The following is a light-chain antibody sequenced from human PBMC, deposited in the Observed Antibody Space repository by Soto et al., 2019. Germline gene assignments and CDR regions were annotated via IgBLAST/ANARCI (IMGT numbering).Light chain of an antibody. CDR3: HQRSNLPFT. CDR2: DAS. Sequence: EIVLTQSPATLSLSPGERATLSCRASQSVSSYLAWSQQKPGPAPRLLIYDASNRATGAPARFSGSGSATDFTLTTSSLEPQDLAVYYCHQRSNLPFTFGPGTKVDVK. V-gene: IGKV3-11*01. CDR1: QSVSSY. J-gene: IGKJ3*01.